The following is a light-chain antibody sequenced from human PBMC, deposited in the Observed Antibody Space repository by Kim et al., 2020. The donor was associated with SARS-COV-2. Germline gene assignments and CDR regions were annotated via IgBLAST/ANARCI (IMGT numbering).Light chain of an antibody. CDR1: SLRSYY. CDR3: NSRDSSGNQWV. Sequence: SSELTQDPAVSVALGQTVRITCQGDSLRSYYASWYQQKPGQAPVLVIYGKNNRPSGIPDRFSGSSSGNTASLTITGAQAEDEADYYCNSRDSSGNQWVFG. CDR2: GKN. V-gene: IGLV3-19*01. J-gene: IGLJ3*02.